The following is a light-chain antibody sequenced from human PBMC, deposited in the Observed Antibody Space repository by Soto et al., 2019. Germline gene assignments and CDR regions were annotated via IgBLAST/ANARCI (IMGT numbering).Light chain of an antibody. V-gene: IGKV3-11*01. CDR1: QSITNY. CDR3: QQRSNWPRT. Sequence: EMVLTQSPATLSLSPGEGATLSCRARQSITNYLAWYQQKPGQAPRLLIYGVSNRASGIPARFSGSGSGTDFTLTISSLQPEDFAIYYCQQRSNWPRTFGQGTKVDIK. J-gene: IGKJ1*01. CDR2: GVS.